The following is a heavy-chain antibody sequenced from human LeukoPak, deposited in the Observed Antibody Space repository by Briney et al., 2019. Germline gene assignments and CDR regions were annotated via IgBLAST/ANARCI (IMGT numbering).Heavy chain of an antibody. CDR2: IYYSGST. D-gene: IGHD3-22*01. J-gene: IGHJ3*02. CDR1: GGSISSYY. Sequence: SETLSLTCTVSGGSISSYYWSWIRQPPGKGLEWIGYIYYSGSTNYNPSLKSRVTISVDTSKNQFSLKLSSVTATDTAVYYCARMIGDDAFDIWGQRTMVTFSS. CDR3: ARMIGDDAFDI. V-gene: IGHV4-59*08.